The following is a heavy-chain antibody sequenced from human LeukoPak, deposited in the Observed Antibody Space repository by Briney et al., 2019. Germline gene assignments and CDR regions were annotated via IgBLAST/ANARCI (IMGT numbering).Heavy chain of an antibody. Sequence: ASVKVSCKASGYTFTSYGISWVRQAPGQGLEWMGWISAYNGNTNYAQKLQGRVTMTTDTSTSTAYMELRSLRSDDTAVYYCARDNTYYDILTVYYSAYYFDYGGQGTLVTVSS. D-gene: IGHD3-9*01. CDR1: GYTFTSYG. V-gene: IGHV1-18*01. CDR2: ISAYNGNT. J-gene: IGHJ4*02. CDR3: ARDNTYYDILTVYYSAYYFDY.